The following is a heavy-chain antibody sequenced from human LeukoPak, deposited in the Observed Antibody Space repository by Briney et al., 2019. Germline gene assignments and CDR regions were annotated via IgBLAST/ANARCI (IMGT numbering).Heavy chain of an antibody. D-gene: IGHD2-15*01. CDR1: GFIFSHHG. Sequence: GGSLRLSCAASGFIFSHHGMNWVRQAPGKGLEWVSGVGPSGARTYYADSVKGRFTVSRDNSKNMVFLQMNSLRAEDTAVYYCVLKVRFDYWGQGTLVTVSS. CDR2: VGPSGART. V-gene: IGHV3-23*01. J-gene: IGHJ4*02. CDR3: VLKVRFDY.